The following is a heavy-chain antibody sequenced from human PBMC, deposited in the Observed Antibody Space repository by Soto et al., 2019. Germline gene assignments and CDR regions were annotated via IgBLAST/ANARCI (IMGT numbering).Heavy chain of an antibody. V-gene: IGHV4-31*03. CDR1: GGSISSRGYY. J-gene: IGHJ4*02. CDR3: ARMLAAAGLDS. CDR2: IYYSGSP. D-gene: IGHD6-13*01. Sequence: SETLSLTCTVSGGSISSRGYYWTWIRQHPGKGLEWIGYIYYSGSPYYNPSLKSRVTISVDTSKNQFSLKLTSVTAADTAVYYCARMLAAAGLDSWGQGTLVTVSS.